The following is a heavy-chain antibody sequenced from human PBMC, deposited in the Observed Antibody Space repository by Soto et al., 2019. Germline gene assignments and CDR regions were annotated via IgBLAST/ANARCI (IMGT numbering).Heavy chain of an antibody. V-gene: IGHV4-61*05. D-gene: IGHD2-2*01. J-gene: IGHJ5*02. CDR1: GGSISSSSYY. Sequence: SETLSLTCTVSGGSISSSSYYWGWIRQPPGKGLEWIGYIYYSGSTNYNPSLKSRVTISVDTSKNQFSLKLSSVTAADTAVYYCARAIVVVPAANNWFEPWGQGTLVTVSS. CDR3: ARAIVVVPAANNWFEP. CDR2: IYYSGST.